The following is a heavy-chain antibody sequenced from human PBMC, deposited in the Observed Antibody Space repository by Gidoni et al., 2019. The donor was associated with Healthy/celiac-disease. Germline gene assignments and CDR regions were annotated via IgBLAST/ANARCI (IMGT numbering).Heavy chain of an antibody. Sequence: QLQLQASGPGLVKPSETLSLTCTVSGGSISSSSYYWGWTRQPPGKGLEWIGSIYYSGSTYYNPSLKSRVTISVDTSKNQFSLKLSSVTAADTAVYYCARRLVAMVAPYDDYWGQGTLVTVSS. V-gene: IGHV4-39*01. D-gene: IGHD5-12*01. J-gene: IGHJ4*02. CDR1: GGSISSSSYY. CDR3: ARRLVAMVAPYDDY. CDR2: IYYSGST.